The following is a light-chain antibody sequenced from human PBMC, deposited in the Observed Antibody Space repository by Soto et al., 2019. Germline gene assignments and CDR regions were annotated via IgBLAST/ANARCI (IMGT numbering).Light chain of an antibody. Sequence: DIQMTQSPSSLSASGGDRVTITCRASQAIRNDLAWYQQKPGRAPKRLIYGSSTLQSGVQSRFSGSGSGTEFPLTISHLQPEDFTTYYCLQPNVVPRTYGQGTKVEIK. CDR2: GSS. CDR3: LQPNVVPRT. J-gene: IGKJ1*01. CDR1: QAIRND. V-gene: IGKV1-17*02.